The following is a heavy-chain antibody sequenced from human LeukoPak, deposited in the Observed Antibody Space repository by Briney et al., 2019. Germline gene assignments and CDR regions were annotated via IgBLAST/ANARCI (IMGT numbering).Heavy chain of an antibody. CDR2: IYPGDSDT. CDR1: GYSFNTYW. Sequence: GESLKISCKGSGYSFNTYWIAWVRQTPGKGLEWMGIIYPGDSDTKYSPSFEGQVTISADKPVSTAYLQWSSLEASDNAMYYCARRGSPPVDFDYWGQGTLVTVSS. J-gene: IGHJ4*02. CDR3: ARRGSPPVDFDY. V-gene: IGHV5-51*01.